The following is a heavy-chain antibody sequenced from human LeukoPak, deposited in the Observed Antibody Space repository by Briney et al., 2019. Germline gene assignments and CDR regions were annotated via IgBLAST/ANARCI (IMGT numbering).Heavy chain of an antibody. CDR3: ARSQQWLSPGDHHDAFDI. Sequence: ASVKVSCKASGYTFTSYYMHWVRQAPGQGLEWMGIINPSGGSTSYARKFQGRVTMTRDTSTSTVYMELSSLRSEDMAVYYCARSQQWLSPGDHHDAFDIWGQGTMVTVSS. CDR2: INPSGGST. J-gene: IGHJ3*02. D-gene: IGHD6-19*01. CDR1: GYTFTSYY. V-gene: IGHV1-46*01.